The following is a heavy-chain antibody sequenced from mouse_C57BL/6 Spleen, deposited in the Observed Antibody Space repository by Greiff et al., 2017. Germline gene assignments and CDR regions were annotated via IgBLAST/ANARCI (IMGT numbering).Heavy chain of an antibody. CDR2: IYPRSGNT. D-gene: IGHD1-1*01. J-gene: IGHJ3*01. CDR3: ARSMTAVVGGRSWFAY. Sequence: VQLVESGAELARPGASVKLSCKASGYTFTSYGLSWVKQRTGQGLEWIGEIYPRSGNTYYNEKFKGKATLTADKSSSTAYMELRSLTSEDSAVYFCARSMTAVVGGRSWFAYWGQGTLVTVSA. CDR1: GYTFTSYG. V-gene: IGHV1-81*01.